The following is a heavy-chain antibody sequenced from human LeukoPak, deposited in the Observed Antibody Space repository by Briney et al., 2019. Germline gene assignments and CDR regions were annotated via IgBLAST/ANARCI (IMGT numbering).Heavy chain of an antibody. V-gene: IGHV4-39*07. CDR2: IYYSGST. J-gene: IGHJ3*02. CDR3: ARDSTTMIVVGLFDI. D-gene: IGHD3-22*01. Sequence: ASETLSLTCTVSGGSISSSSYYWGWIRQPPGKGLEWIGSIYYSGSTYYNPSLKSRVTISVDTSKNQFSLKLSSVTAADTAVYYCARDSTTMIVVGLFDIWGQGTMVTVSS. CDR1: GGSISSSSYY.